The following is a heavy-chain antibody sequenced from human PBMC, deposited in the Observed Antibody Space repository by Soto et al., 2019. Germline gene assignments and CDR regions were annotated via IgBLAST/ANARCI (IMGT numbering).Heavy chain of an antibody. Sequence: PGGSLRLSCAASGFTFSSYAMSWVRQAPGKGLEWVSAINEGHGDTLYADSVKGRFTISRDDSKDTLFLQMNSLRSEDTAIYYCAKTHYDILDYWGQGTLVTVSS. CDR2: INEGHGDT. CDR3: AKTHYDILDY. CDR1: GFTFSSYA. V-gene: IGHV3-23*01. D-gene: IGHD3-9*01. J-gene: IGHJ4*02.